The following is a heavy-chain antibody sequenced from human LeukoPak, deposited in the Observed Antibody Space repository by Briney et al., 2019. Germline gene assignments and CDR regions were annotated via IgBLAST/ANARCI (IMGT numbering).Heavy chain of an antibody. CDR3: AIDPTWGTHS. Sequence: GGSLRLSCAASGFTFSTYTMYWVRHPPGKRLEWVSIIGSSGGGIHYADSVKGRFTISRDNSKNALYLQMNSLRVEDTAVYYCAIDPTWGTHSWGQGVLVTVSS. V-gene: IGHV3-23*01. CDR2: IGSSGGGI. CDR1: GFTFSTYT. D-gene: IGHD7-27*01. J-gene: IGHJ4*02.